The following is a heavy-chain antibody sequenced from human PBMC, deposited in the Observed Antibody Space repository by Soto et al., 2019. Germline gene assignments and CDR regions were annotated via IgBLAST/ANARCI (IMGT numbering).Heavy chain of an antibody. CDR2: ISGYNGNT. V-gene: IGHV1-18*04. D-gene: IGHD2-21*01. J-gene: IGHJ6*02. CDR1: GYTFSGYS. CDR3: ARDVFCGGAPACPDMDV. Sequence: ASVKVSCKASGYTFSGYSITWVRQAPGQGLEWMGRISGYNGNTNYARTLRDRLTLTTDTSTSTAYMELRSLTSDDTAVYYCARDVFCGGAPACPDMDVWGQGTTVTVSS.